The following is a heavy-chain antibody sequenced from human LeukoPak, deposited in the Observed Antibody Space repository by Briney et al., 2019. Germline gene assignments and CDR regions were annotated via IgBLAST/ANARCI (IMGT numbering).Heavy chain of an antibody. CDR1: GYTFTSYG. CDR2: ISAYNGNT. CDR3: AKDLYWPVVGAFDI. Sequence: ASVKVSCKASGYTFTSYGISWVRQAPGQGLEWMGWISAYNGNTNYAQKLQGRVTMTTDTSTSTAYMELRSLRSDDTAVYYCAKDLYWPVVGAFDIWGQGTMVTVSS. V-gene: IGHV1-18*01. D-gene: IGHD2-15*01. J-gene: IGHJ3*02.